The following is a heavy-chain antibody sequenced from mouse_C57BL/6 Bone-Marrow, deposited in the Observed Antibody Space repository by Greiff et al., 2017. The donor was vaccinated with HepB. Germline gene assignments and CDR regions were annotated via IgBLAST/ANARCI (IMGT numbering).Heavy chain of an antibody. V-gene: IGHV1-63*01. Sequence: QVQLKESGAELVRPGTSVKMSCKASGYTFTNYWIGWAKQRPGHGLEWIGDIYPGGGYTNYNEKFKGKATLTADKSSSTAYMQFSSLTSEDSAIYYCAREYWYFDVWGTGTTVTVSS. CDR3: AREYWYFDV. J-gene: IGHJ1*03. CDR1: GYTFTNYW. CDR2: IYPGGGYT.